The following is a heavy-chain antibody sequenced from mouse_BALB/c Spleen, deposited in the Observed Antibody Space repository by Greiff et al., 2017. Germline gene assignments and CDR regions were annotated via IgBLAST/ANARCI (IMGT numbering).Heavy chain of an antibody. CDR1: GYTFTNYW. CDR3: ARRYGNYDAMDY. D-gene: IGHD2-10*02. CDR2: IYPGGGYT. V-gene: IGHV1-63*02. J-gene: IGHJ4*01. Sequence: QVQLQQSGAELVRPGTSVKISCKASGYTFTNYWLGWVKQRPGHGLEWIGDIYPGGGYTNYNEKFKGKATLTADTSSSTAYMQLSSLTSEDSAVYFCARRYGNYDAMDYWGQGTSVTVSS.